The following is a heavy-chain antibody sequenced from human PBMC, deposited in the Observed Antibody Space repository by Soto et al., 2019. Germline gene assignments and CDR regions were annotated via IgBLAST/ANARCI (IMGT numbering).Heavy chain of an antibody. V-gene: IGHV3-48*02. CDR3: ARETPSFDS. J-gene: IGHJ4*02. D-gene: IGHD2-15*01. CDR1: GSTFSDYP. CDR2: IRTISSAI. Sequence: GGSLRLSCAASGSTFSDYPMNWVRQAPGKGLEWVSSIRTISSAIYFADSVRGRLTISRDNARNSLYLQMTSLRDEDTAVYYCARETPSFDSWGQGTLVTVSS.